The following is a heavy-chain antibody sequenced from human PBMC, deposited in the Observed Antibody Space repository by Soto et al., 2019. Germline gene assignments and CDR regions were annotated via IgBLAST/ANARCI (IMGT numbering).Heavy chain of an antibody. CDR2: ISWDGGST. CDR3: AIAVAGTGGEY. V-gene: IGHV3-43*01. CDR1: GFTFDDYT. D-gene: IGHD6-19*01. Sequence: EVQLVESGGVVVQPGGSLRLSCAASGFTFDDYTMHWVRQAPGKGLEWVSLISWDGGSTYYADSVKGRFTISRDNSKNSLYLQMNSLRTEDTALYYCAIAVAGTGGEYWGQGTLVTVSS. J-gene: IGHJ4*02.